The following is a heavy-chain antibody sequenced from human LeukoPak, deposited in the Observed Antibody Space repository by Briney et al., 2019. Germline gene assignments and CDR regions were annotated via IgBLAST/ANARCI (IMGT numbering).Heavy chain of an antibody. J-gene: IGHJ3*02. V-gene: IGHV3-21*01. D-gene: IGHD6-19*01. Sequence: GGSLRLSCAASGFTFSSYSMNWVRQAPGKRLEWVSSISSSSSYIYYADSVKGRFTISRDNAKNSLYLQMNSLRAEDTAVYYCARDLWSSGWYGAFDIWGQGTMVTVSS. CDR2: ISSSSSYI. CDR3: ARDLWSSGWYGAFDI. CDR1: GFTFSSYS.